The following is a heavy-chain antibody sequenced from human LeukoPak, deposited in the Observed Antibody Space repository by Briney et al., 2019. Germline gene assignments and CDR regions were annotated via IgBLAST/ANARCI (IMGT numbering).Heavy chain of an antibody. Sequence: GGSLRLSCAASGFTFSSYAMSWVRQAPGKGLEWVSGISWNSGSIGYADSVKGRFTISRDNAKNSLYLQMNSLRAEDTALYYCAKDLYYYDSSGYYGYWGQGTLVTVSS. CDR1: GFTFSSYA. V-gene: IGHV3-9*01. J-gene: IGHJ4*02. CDR3: AKDLYYYDSSGYYGY. CDR2: ISWNSGSI. D-gene: IGHD3-22*01.